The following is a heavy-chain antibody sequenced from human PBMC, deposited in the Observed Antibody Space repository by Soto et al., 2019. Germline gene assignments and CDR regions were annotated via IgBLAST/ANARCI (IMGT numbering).Heavy chain of an antibody. CDR3: ARKRRDGYELDY. D-gene: IGHD5-12*01. Sequence: VQLVQSGAEVKKPESSVKVSCKAPGGTFSTYAISWVRQAPGKGLEWVSVIYSGGSTYYADSVKGRFTISRDNSKNTLYLQMNSLRAEDTAVYYCARKRRDGYELDYWGQGTLVTVSS. V-gene: IGHV3-66*01. CDR1: GGTFSTYA. CDR2: IYSGGST. J-gene: IGHJ4*02.